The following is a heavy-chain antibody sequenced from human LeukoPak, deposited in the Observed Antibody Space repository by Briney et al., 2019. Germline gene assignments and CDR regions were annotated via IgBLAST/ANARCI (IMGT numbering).Heavy chain of an antibody. D-gene: IGHD4-23*01. CDR2: IYPGDSHT. J-gene: IGHJ4*02. V-gene: IGHV5-51*01. CDR3: ARHLYGGNSKPYFDY. CDR1: EYSFTTYW. Sequence: GESLKISCKDSEYSFTTYWIVWVRQMPGKGLEWMGIIYPGDSHTRYSPSFQGQVTISADKSISTAYLQWSSLKASDTAMYYCARHLYGGNSKPYFDYWGQGTLVTVSS.